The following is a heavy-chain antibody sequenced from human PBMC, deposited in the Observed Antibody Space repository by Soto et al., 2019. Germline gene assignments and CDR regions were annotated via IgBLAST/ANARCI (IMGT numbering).Heavy chain of an antibody. CDR3: ARQDSSPSGYYYGMDV. CDR1: GYSFTSYW. D-gene: IGHD6-6*01. CDR2: IDPSDSYT. V-gene: IGHV5-10-1*01. Sequence: GESLKISCKGSGYSFTSYWISWVRQMPGKGLEWMGRIDPSDSYTHYRPSFQGHVTISADKSISTAYLQWSSLKASDTAMYYCARQDSSPSGYYYGMDVWGQGTTVTVSS. J-gene: IGHJ6*02.